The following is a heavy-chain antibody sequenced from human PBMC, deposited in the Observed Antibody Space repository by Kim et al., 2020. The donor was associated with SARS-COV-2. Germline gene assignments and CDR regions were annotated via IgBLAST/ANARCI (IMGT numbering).Heavy chain of an antibody. D-gene: IGHD3-10*02. CDR3: AKETRWRITRFSNAFDI. CDR2: ISGSGGST. V-gene: IGHV3-23*01. CDR1: GFTFSSYA. J-gene: IGHJ3*02. Sequence: GGSLRLSCAASGFTFSSYAMSWVRRAPGKGLEWVSAISGSGGSTYYADSVKGRFTISRDNSKNTLYLQMNSLRAEDTAVYYCAKETRWRITRFSNAFDIWGQGTMVTVSS.